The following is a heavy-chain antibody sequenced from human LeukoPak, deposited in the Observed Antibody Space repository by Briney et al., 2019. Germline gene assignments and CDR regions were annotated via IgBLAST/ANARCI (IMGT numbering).Heavy chain of an antibody. CDR3: AKDQDPHSYGSGSYAPFDY. V-gene: IGHV3-23*01. J-gene: IGHJ4*02. CDR2: ISGSGGST. Sequence: GGSLRLSCVASGFSFTTHAMGWVRQAPGKGLEWVSHISGSGGSTKYSGSVKGRFTISRDNSKNTLYLQINSLGADDTAVCYCAKDQDPHSYGSGSYAPFDYWGQGTLVTVSS. D-gene: IGHD3-10*01. CDR1: GFSFTTHA.